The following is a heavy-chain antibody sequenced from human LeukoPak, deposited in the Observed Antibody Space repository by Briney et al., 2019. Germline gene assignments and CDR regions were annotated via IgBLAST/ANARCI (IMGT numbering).Heavy chain of an antibody. D-gene: IGHD1-26*01. CDR2: INPNSGGT. V-gene: IGHV1-2*02. J-gene: IGHJ5*02. CDR1: GYTFTGYY. Sequence: ASAKVSCKASGYTFTGYYMHWVRQAPRQGLEWMGWINPNSGGTNYAQKFQGRVTMTRDTSISTAYMELSRLRSDDTAVYYCARDGSGSGANKEWFDPWGQGTLVTVSS. CDR3: ARDGSGSGANKEWFDP.